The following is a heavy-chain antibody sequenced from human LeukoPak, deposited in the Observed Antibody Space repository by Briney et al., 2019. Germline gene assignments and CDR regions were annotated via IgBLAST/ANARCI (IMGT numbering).Heavy chain of an antibody. CDR3: ARLTGYCSGGSCYLLY. Sequence: GESLKISCKGSGYSFTSYWIGWVRQMPGKGLKWMGIIYPGDSDTRYSPSFQGQVTISADKSISTAYLQWSSLKASDTGMYYCARLTGYCSGGSCYLLYWGQGTLVTVSS. V-gene: IGHV5-51*01. D-gene: IGHD2-15*01. J-gene: IGHJ4*02. CDR1: GYSFTSYW. CDR2: IYPGDSDT.